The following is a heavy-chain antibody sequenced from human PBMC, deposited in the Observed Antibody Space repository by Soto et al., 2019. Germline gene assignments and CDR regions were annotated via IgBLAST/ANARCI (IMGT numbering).Heavy chain of an antibody. J-gene: IGHJ6*02. V-gene: IGHV5-51*01. CDR1: GYSFTSYW. D-gene: IGHD6-13*01. Sequence: GESLKISCKGSGYSFTSYWIGWVRQMPGKGLEWMGIIYPGDSDTRYSPSFQGQVTISADKSISTAYLQWSSLKASDTAMYYCAIHQPDYSSSSYYYGMDVWGQGTTVTVSS. CDR3: AIHQPDYSSSSYYYGMDV. CDR2: IYPGDSDT.